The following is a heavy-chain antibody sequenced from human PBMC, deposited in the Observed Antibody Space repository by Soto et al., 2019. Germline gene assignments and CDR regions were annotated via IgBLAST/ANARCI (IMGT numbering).Heavy chain of an antibody. D-gene: IGHD1-26*01. Sequence: PGGSLRLSCAASGFSFRDYDMHWVRQRKGKGLEWVSALGAARDPYYVGSVKGRFSVSRDNAQNSLFLQMNNLRVDDTAVYFCARAYLGRLPRRADYYYAMVVWCRGTTLTVSS. CDR3: ARAYLGRLPRRADYYYAMVV. V-gene: IGHV3-13*05. J-gene: IGHJ6*02. CDR1: GFSFRDYD. CDR2: LGAARDP.